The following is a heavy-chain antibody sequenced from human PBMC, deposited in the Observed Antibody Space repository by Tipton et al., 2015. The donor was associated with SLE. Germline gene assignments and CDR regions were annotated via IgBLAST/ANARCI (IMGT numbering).Heavy chain of an antibody. D-gene: IGHD6-19*01. CDR1: GGSISNYY. Sequence: TLSLTCTVSGGSISNYYWSWIRQPPGKGLEWIGYIHNSGSTNYNPSLKSRVTISVETSKSQFSLKLNSVDAADTAVYYCARLIAVSNTVDWFDPWGQGTLVTVSS. J-gene: IGHJ5*02. CDR3: ARLIAVSNTVDWFDP. CDR2: IHNSGST. V-gene: IGHV4-59*08.